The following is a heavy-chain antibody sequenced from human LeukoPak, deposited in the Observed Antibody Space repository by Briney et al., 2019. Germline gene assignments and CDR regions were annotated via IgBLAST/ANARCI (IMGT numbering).Heavy chain of an antibody. CDR1: GFTFSSHA. J-gene: IGHJ3*01. D-gene: IGHD6-19*01. V-gene: IGHV3-23*01. CDR3: AKEKAVARSSGWHAFDV. CDR2: VSPGGDKT. Sequence: PGGSLRLSCAASGFTFSSHAMSWDRQAPGKGLQWVSAVSPGGDKTYYADSVKGRFTVSRDNSRNTLYLQMNSLRADDTAVYFCAKEKAVARSSGWHAFDVWGQGSLVTVS.